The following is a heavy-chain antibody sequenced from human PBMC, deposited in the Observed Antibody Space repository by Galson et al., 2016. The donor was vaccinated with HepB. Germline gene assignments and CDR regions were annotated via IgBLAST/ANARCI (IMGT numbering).Heavy chain of an antibody. Sequence: SLRLSCAASGFTFSTYSMNWLRQAPGKGLEWVSHISSGSSNIYYADSVKGRFPVSRDNANNSLYLQMNSLRGDDTAVYFCARGLEYADYWGQGSLVTVSS. J-gene: IGHJ4*02. CDR3: ARGLEYADY. CDR1: GFTFSTYS. D-gene: IGHD1-1*01. V-gene: IGHV3-48*01. CDR2: ISSGSSNI.